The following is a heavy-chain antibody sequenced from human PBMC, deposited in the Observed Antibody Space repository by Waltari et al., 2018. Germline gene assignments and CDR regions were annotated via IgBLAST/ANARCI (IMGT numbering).Heavy chain of an antibody. CDR3: ARGRVVVTAHGYYFDY. V-gene: IGHV1-69*01. CDR1: GGTFSSYA. CDR2: IIPIFGTA. Sequence: QVQLVQSGAEVKKPGSSVKVSCKASGGTFSSYAISWVRPAPGQGLEWMGGIIPIFGTANYAQKFQGRVTITADESTSTAYMELSSLRSEDTAVYYCARGRVVVTAHGYYFDYWGQGTLVTVSS. D-gene: IGHD2-21*02. J-gene: IGHJ4*02.